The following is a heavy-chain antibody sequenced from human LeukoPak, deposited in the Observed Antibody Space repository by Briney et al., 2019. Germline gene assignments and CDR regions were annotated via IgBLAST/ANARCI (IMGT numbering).Heavy chain of an antibody. D-gene: IGHD2-2*01. CDR1: GYTFTSYA. V-gene: IGHV7-4-1*02. CDR3: ARDNHCSSTSCSFDY. CDR2: INTNTGNP. J-gene: IGHJ4*02. Sequence: GPVKVSCTASGYTFTSYAMNWVRQAPGQGLEWMGWINTNTGNPTYAQGFTGRFVFSLDTSVSTAYLQISSLKAEDTAVYYCARDNHCSSTSCSFDYWGQGTLVTVSS.